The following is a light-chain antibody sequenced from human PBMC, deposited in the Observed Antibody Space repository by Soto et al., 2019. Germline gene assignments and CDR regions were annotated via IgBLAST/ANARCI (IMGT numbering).Light chain of an antibody. CDR3: ISYTSSSTLV. J-gene: IGLJ3*02. CDR2: EVS. V-gene: IGLV2-14*01. CDR1: SSDIGNYNY. Sequence: QSVLTQPASVSGSPGQSITISCTGASSDIGNYNYVSWYQQHPGKAPKLMIFEVSHRPSGVSTRFSGSKSGNTASLTISGLQAEDEADYYCISYTSSSTLVFGGGTKLTVL.